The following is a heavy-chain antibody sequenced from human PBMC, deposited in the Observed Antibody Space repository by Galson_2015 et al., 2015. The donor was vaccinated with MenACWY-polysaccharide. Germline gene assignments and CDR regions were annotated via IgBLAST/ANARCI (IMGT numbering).Heavy chain of an antibody. CDR2: IRSKAYGGTT. Sequence: SLRLSCAASGFTFGDYAMSWVRQAPGKGLEWVGFIRSKAYGGTTEYAASVKGRFTISRDDSKSIAYLQMNSLKTEDTAVYYCTGVPSYHYYDSSGSKHWGQGTLVTVSS. J-gene: IGHJ4*02. CDR1: GFTFGDYA. V-gene: IGHV3-49*04. D-gene: IGHD3-22*01. CDR3: TGVPSYHYYDSSGSKH.